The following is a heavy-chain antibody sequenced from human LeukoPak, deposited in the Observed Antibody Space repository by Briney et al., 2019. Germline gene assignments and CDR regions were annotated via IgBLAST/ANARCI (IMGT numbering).Heavy chain of an antibody. CDR1: GYTFTGYY. CDR2: TNPNSGGT. V-gene: IGHV1-2*02. D-gene: IGHD3-10*01. J-gene: IGHJ4*02. CDR3: AGSGAFGELLWY. Sequence: ASVKVSCKASGYTFTGYYMHWVRQAPGQGLEWMGWTNPNSGGTNYAQKFQGRAAMTRDTSISTAYMELSRLRSDDTAVYYCAGSGAFGELLWYWGQGTLVTVSS.